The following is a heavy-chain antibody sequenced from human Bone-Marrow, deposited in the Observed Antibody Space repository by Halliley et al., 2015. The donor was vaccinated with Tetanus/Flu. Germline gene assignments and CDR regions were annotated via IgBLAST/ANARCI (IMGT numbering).Heavy chain of an antibody. Sequence: SLRLSCESSGFVFPNYAIHWVRQAPGKGLDWVAAILFDVDNKYYSASVRGRFTISRDTSKNTVFLQMDSLRADDTALYYCAAEQRKLLEYWGHGTLVTVSA. V-gene: IGHV3-33*01. CDR2: ILFDVDNK. CDR1: GFVFPNYA. CDR3: AAEQRKLLEY. J-gene: IGHJ4*01. D-gene: IGHD2-15*01.